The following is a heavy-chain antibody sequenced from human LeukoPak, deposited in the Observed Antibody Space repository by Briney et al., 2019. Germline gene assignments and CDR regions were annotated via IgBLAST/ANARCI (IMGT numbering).Heavy chain of an antibody. CDR1: GFPFSSYG. Sequence: GGSLRLSCASSGFPFSSYGMHWVRQAPGKGLEWVAVISHDGSHKNYADSVKGRFTISGDNSKNTLYLQMDSLRAEDTAVYYCARAGYCSGGSCYGSDYWGQGTLVSVSS. CDR2: ISHDGSHK. D-gene: IGHD2-15*01. J-gene: IGHJ4*02. CDR3: ARAGYCSGGSCYGSDY. V-gene: IGHV3-30*03.